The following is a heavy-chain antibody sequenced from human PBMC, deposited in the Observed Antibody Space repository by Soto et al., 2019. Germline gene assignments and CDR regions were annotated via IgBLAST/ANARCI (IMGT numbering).Heavy chain of an antibody. Sequence: QVQLQESGPGLVKASETLSLTCTVSGGSISSGGYYWTWIRQRPGEGLEWIGHIYYSGSTYYSPSLKRRASXXAXTXXNQVFLNLNSVTAADTALYYCARVDGRVTSSYLDHWGQGNLVTVSS. CDR3: ARVDGRVTSSYLDH. CDR1: GGSISSGGYY. V-gene: IGHV4-31*03. D-gene: IGHD2-21*02. J-gene: IGHJ5*02. CDR2: IYYSGST.